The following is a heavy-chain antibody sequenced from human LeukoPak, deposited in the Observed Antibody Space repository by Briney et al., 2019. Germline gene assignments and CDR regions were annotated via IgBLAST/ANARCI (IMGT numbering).Heavy chain of an antibody. V-gene: IGHV3-7*01. CDR3: ARESYSSPTGR. CDR1: GFTFSSYS. D-gene: IGHD6-19*01. CDR2: IKQDGSEK. J-gene: IGHJ4*02. Sequence: GGSLRLSCAASGFTFSSYSMNWVRQAPGKGLEWVANIKQDGSEKYYVDSVKGRFTISRDNAKNSLYLQMNSLRAEDTAVYYCARESYSSPTGRWGQGTLVTVSS.